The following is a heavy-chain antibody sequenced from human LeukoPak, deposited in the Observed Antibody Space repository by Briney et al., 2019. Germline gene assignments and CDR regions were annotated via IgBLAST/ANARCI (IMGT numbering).Heavy chain of an antibody. D-gene: IGHD2-15*01. J-gene: IGHJ6*03. CDR1: GFTFSDNR. Sequence: PGGSLGLSCAASGFTFSDNRMHWVRQAPGKGLEWVSYISSSSSTIYYADSVKGRFTISRDNAKNSLYLQMSSLRAEDTAVYYCARSPDIVVVVAATHYYYYYMDVWGKGTTVTVSS. CDR2: ISSSSSTI. V-gene: IGHV3-48*01. CDR3: ARSPDIVVVVAATHYYYYYMDV.